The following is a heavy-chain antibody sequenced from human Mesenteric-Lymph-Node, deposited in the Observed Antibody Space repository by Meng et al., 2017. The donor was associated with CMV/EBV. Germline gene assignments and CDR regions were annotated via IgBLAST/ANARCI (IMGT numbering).Heavy chain of an antibody. CDR2: INHSGST. D-gene: IGHD6-13*01. CDR1: GGSFSGYY. Sequence: SETLSLTCAVYGGSFSGYYWSGIRQAPGKGMEWIGEINHSGSTNYNPSLKSRVTISVDTSKNQFSLKLSSVTAADTAVYYCARGRYSSSHFDYWGQGTLVTVSS. CDR3: ARGRYSSSHFDY. V-gene: IGHV4-34*01. J-gene: IGHJ4*02.